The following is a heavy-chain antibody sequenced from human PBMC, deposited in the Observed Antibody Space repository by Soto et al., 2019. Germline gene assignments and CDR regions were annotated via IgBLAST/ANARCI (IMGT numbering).Heavy chain of an antibody. CDR3: AKDYEYCSGGSCYLPDAFDI. Sequence: PGGSLRLSCAASGFTFSSYAMNWARQAPGKGLEWVSAISDSDGSTYYADSVKGRFTISRDNSKNTLYLQMNSLRAEDTAVYYCAKDYEYCSGGSCYLPDAFDIWGQGTMVTVSS. CDR1: GFTFSSYA. J-gene: IGHJ3*02. CDR2: ISDSDGST. V-gene: IGHV3-23*01. D-gene: IGHD2-15*01.